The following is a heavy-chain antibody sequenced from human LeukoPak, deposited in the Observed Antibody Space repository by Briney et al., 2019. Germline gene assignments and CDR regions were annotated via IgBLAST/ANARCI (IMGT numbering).Heavy chain of an antibody. CDR1: GGSFSGYY. CDR3: ARALGQWLPRYFQH. Sequence: SETLSLTCAVYGGSFSGYYWSWIRQPPGKGLEWIGEINHSGSTNYNPSLKSRVTISVDTSKNQFSLKLSSVTAADTAVYYCARALGQWLPRYFQHWGQGTLVTVSS. D-gene: IGHD6-19*01. J-gene: IGHJ1*01. CDR2: INHSGST. V-gene: IGHV4-34*01.